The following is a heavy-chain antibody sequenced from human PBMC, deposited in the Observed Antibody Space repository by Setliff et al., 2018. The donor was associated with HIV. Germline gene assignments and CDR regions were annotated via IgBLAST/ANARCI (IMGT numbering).Heavy chain of an antibody. Sequence: KTGGSLRLSCVASGFGFTFSSYCMDWFRQAPGKGLEWVSSISYGSTYIYQSDSVRGRFTISRDDAKKSLYLQMNSLGAEDTAVYYCARSGGIGNYHWDVWGKGTTVTVSS. CDR1: GFGFTFSSYC. V-gene: IGHV3-21*01. D-gene: IGHD3-16*01. CDR2: ISYGSTYI. J-gene: IGHJ6*03. CDR3: ARSGGIGNYHWDV.